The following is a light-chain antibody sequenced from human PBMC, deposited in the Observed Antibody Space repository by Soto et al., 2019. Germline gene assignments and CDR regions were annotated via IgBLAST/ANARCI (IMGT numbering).Light chain of an antibody. V-gene: IGKV3-20*01. Sequence: EIVLTQSPGTLSLSPGERATLSCRASQSVSSSYVAWYQQRPGQPPRLLISGASSRATGIPDRFSGSGSGTDFTLTISRLEPEDFAVYHGQQYGGAPWTFGQGTKVEIK. CDR1: QSVSSSY. CDR3: QQYGGAPWT. J-gene: IGKJ1*01. CDR2: GAS.